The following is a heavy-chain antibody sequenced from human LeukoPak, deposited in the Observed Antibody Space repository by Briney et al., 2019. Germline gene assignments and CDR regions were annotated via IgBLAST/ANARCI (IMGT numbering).Heavy chain of an antibody. J-gene: IGHJ4*02. Sequence: GASVKVSCKASGYTFTSYGISWVRQAPGQGLEWMGWISVYNGNTNYAQKLQGRVTMTTDTSTSTAYMELRSLRSDDTAVYYCARDHPYYYDSSGYYPHYFDYWGQGTLVTVSS. V-gene: IGHV1-18*01. CDR1: GYTFTSYG. CDR3: ARDHPYYYDSSGYYPHYFDY. CDR2: ISVYNGNT. D-gene: IGHD3-22*01.